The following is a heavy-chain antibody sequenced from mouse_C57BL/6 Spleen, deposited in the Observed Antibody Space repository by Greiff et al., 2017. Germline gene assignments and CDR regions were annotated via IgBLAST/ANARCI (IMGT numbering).Heavy chain of an antibody. V-gene: IGHV1-82*01. CDR1: GYAFSSSW. CDR3: ARSESYYYGSSSWFAY. Sequence: VHLVESGPELVKPGASVKISCKASGYAFSSSWMNWVKQRPGKGLAWIGRIYPGDGDTNYNGKFKGKATLTADKSSSTAYMQLSSLTSEDSAVYFCARSESYYYGSSSWFAYWGQGTLVTVSA. CDR2: IYPGDGDT. J-gene: IGHJ3*01. D-gene: IGHD1-1*01.